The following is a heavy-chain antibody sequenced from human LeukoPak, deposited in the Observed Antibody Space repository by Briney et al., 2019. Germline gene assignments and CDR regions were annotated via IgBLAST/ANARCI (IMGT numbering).Heavy chain of an antibody. J-gene: IGHJ4*02. CDR2: IYYSGST. V-gene: IGHV4-39*01. Sequence: PSETLSLTCTVSGGSITSSSYYWCWIRQPPGKGLEWIGSIYYSGSTYYNPSLKSRVTISVDTSKNQFSLKLSSVTAADTAVHYCARGHCFGGDCYFDYWGPGTLVTVSS. D-gene: IGHD2-21*02. CDR3: ARGHCFGGDCYFDY. CDR1: GGSITSSSYY.